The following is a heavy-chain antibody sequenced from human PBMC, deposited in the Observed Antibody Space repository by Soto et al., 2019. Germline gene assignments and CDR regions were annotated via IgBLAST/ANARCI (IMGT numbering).Heavy chain of an antibody. V-gene: IGHV3-23*01. CDR1: GFTFSSYA. J-gene: IGHJ3*01. CDR2: ISGSGGGT. CDR3: AKSRCSGSYFNPSDAFDF. D-gene: IGHD3-10*02. Sequence: EVQLLDSGGGLVQPGGSLRLSCAASGFTFSSYAMSWVRQAPGKGLEWVSSISGSGGGTYYADSVQGRFTISRDNSKNTLSLQMNSLRAEDTAVYYCAKSRCSGSYFNPSDAFDFWGQGTMVTVSS.